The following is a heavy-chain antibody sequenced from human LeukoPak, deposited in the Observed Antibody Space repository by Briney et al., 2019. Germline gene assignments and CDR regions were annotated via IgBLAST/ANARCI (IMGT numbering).Heavy chain of an antibody. CDR1: SGSISSYY. V-gene: IGHV4-59*08. Sequence: SETLSLTCTVSSGSISSYYWTWIRQPPGKGLEFIGYIDYIGTTNYNPSLKSRVTISVDTSKNQFSLKLSSVTAADTAFYYCARKAWTSGSYDSWGQGTLVTASS. J-gene: IGHJ4*02. D-gene: IGHD3-10*01. CDR2: IDYIGTT. CDR3: ARKAWTSGSYDS.